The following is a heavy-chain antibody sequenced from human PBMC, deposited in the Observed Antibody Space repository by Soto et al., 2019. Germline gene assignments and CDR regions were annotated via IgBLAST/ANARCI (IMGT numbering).Heavy chain of an antibody. Sequence: QVQLVQSGAEVKKPGSSVKVSCKASGGTFSSYAISWVRQAPGQGLEWMGGIIPIFGTANYAQKFQGRVTIAAEETTGTAYMELSSLRSEDTAVYYGARVGYSYTLTNYFDYWGQGTLVTVSS. J-gene: IGHJ4*02. CDR3: ARVGYSYTLTNYFDY. V-gene: IGHV1-69*01. CDR1: GGTFSSYA. CDR2: IIPIFGTA. D-gene: IGHD5-18*01.